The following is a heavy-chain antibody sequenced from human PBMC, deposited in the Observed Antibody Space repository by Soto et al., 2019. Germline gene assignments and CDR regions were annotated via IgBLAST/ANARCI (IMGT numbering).Heavy chain of an antibody. Sequence: EVQLVESGGGLVKPGGSLRLSCAASGFTFSDYTMIWVRQSPGKGLEWVSSISAGSTYIYYADSVKGRFTISRDNADNSLSLRMNSLRAEDTALYYCARAYSARDTYYFDSWGQGTLVTVSS. D-gene: IGHD1-26*01. V-gene: IGHV3-21*01. CDR1: GFTFSDYT. CDR3: ARAYSARDTYYFDS. CDR2: ISAGSTYI. J-gene: IGHJ4*02.